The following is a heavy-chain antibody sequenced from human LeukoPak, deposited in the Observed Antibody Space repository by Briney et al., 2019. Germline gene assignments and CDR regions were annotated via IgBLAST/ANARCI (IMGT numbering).Heavy chain of an antibody. CDR2: IYSGGST. V-gene: IGHV3-66*01. CDR1: GFTVSSNY. J-gene: IGHJ4*02. Sequence: GGSLRLSCAASGFTVSSNYMSWVRQAPGKGLEWVSVIYSGGSTYYADSVKGRFTISRDNSKNTLYLQMNSLRAEDTALYYCAREGALDYGDYVGYWGQGTLVTVSS. CDR3: AREGALDYGDYVGY. D-gene: IGHD4-17*01.